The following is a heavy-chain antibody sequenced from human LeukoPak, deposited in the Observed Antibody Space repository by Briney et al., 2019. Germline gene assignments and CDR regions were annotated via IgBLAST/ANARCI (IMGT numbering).Heavy chain of an antibody. D-gene: IGHD1-1*01. CDR2: INPSGGST. V-gene: IGHV1-46*01. CDR3: ARGTTDDY. J-gene: IGHJ4*02. CDR1: RYTFTSYY. Sequence: ASVKVSCKASRYTFTSYYIDWVRQAPGQGLEWMGVINPSGGSTRNAQKFQGRVTMTREPSTRTVYMELSSLTSDEPAVYYCARGTTDDYWGQGTPVTVSS.